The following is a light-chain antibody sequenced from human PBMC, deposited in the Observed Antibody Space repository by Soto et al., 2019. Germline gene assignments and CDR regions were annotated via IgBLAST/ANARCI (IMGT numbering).Light chain of an antibody. J-gene: IGKJ2*01. Sequence: DIQMTQSPSTLSASVGDRVTITCRASQTISNWLAWYQQKPGKAPKLLIYDASSLESGVPSRFSGSGSGTEFTLTISSLQPDDFATYYCQQYNSFSLYTFGQGTRLELK. CDR2: DAS. V-gene: IGKV1-5*01. CDR1: QTISNW. CDR3: QQYNSFSLYT.